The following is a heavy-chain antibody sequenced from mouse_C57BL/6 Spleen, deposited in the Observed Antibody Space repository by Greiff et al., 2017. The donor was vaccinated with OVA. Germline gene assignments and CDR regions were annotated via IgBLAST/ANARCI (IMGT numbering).Heavy chain of an antibody. CDR1: GYTFTSYW. Sequence: KQSCKASGYTFTSYWMHWVKQRPIQGLEWIGNIDPSDSETHYNQKFKDKATLTVDKSSSTAYMQLSSLTSEDSAVYYCARRGSSREGYYFDYWGQGTTLTVSS. V-gene: IGHV1-52*01. D-gene: IGHD1-3*01. J-gene: IGHJ2*01. CDR3: ARRGSSREGYYFDY. CDR2: IDPSDSET.